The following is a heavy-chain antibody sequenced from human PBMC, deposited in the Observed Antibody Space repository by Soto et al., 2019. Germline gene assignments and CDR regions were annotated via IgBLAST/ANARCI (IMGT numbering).Heavy chain of an antibody. J-gene: IGHJ6*02. CDR3: ARDFRTYSHGVDV. V-gene: IGHV1-2*02. CDR1: GYPFTGPY. CDR2: INPSSGGT. Sequence: ASVKVSCKASGYPFTGPYIDWVRQAPGQGLEWMGWINPSSGGTEVAEKFQGRVTVTRDTSIRTVFLELNSLTSDDTGVYFCARDFRTYSHGVDVWAQGTAVTVSS. D-gene: IGHD4-4*01.